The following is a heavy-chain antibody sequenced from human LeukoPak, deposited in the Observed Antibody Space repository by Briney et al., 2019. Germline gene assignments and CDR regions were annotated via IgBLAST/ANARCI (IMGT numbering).Heavy chain of an antibody. D-gene: IGHD6-13*01. CDR2: ISYDGSNK. CDR3: ASKQQRGYFDY. Sequence: GGSLRLSCAASGFTFSSYAMHWVRQAPGKGLEWVAVISYDGSNKYYADSVKGRFTISRDNSKNTLYLQMNSLRAEDTAVYYCASKQQRGYFDYWGQGTLVTVSS. J-gene: IGHJ4*02. CDR1: GFTFSSYA. V-gene: IGHV3-30-3*01.